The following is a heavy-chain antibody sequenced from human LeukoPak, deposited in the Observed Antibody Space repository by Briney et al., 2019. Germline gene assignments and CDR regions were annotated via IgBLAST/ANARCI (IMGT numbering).Heavy chain of an antibody. V-gene: IGHV3-33*01. J-gene: IGHJ4*02. CDR1: GFTFSSYG. D-gene: IGHD6-13*01. CDR2: IWYDGSNK. Sequence: GGSLRLSCAASGFTFSSYGMHWVRQAPGKGLEWVAVIWYDGSNKYYADSVKGRFTISRDNSKNTLYLQMNSLRAEDTAVYYCARVAAAGTDYFDYWGQGTLVTVSS. CDR3: ARVAAAGTDYFDY.